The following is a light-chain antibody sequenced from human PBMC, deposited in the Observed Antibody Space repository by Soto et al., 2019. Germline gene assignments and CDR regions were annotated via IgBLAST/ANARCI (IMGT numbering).Light chain of an antibody. CDR1: QSISSW. V-gene: IGKV1-5*03. CDR2: KAS. CDR3: QQSYSTPWT. Sequence: IHMTHAPSTLSASVLYRVTITFLASQSISSWLAWYQQKPGKAPKLLIYKASSLESGVPSRFSGSGSGTDFTLTISSLQPEDFATYYCQQSYSTPWTFGQGTKVDIK. J-gene: IGKJ1*01.